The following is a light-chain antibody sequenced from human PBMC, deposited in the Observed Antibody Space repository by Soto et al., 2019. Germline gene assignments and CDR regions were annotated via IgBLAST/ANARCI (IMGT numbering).Light chain of an antibody. CDR1: SSNIGSNY. V-gene: IGLV1-47*01. CDR2: RSS. Sequence: SVLTQPPSASGTPGQRVTISCSGRSSNIGSNYVYWYQQVPVTAPRLLMYRSSQRPSGVPDRFSGSKSGTSASLAIRGLRSEDEAEYYCAAWDDTLNGLVFGGGTKLTVL. J-gene: IGLJ2*01. CDR3: AAWDDTLNGLV.